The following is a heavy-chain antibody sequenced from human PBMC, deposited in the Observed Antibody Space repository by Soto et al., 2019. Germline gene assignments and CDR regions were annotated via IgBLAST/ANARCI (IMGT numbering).Heavy chain of an antibody. D-gene: IGHD3-3*01. V-gene: IGHV3-23*01. CDR1: GFSFSIYA. Sequence: EVQLLESGGGLVQPRGSLRLSCAASGFSFSIYAMSWVRQAPGKGLEWVCGISASGENTYYADSVKGRFTISRDNSKNTLYLQMNNLRVEDKAVYYCADGGEWSFNFEYWGQGTLVTVFS. CDR2: ISASGENT. J-gene: IGHJ4*02. CDR3: ADGGEWSFNFEY.